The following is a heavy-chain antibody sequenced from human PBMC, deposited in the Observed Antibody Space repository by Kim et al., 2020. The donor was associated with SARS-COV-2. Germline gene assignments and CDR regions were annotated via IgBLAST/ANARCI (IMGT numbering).Heavy chain of an antibody. J-gene: IGHJ4*02. V-gene: IGHV1-69*02. CDR1: GGTFSSYT. Sequence: SVKVSCKASGGTFSSYTISWVRQVPGQGLEWMGRIIPILGIANYAQKFQGRVTITADKSTSTAYMELSSLRSEDTAVYYCASPNSSSSSGFDYWGQGTLVTVSS. CDR2: IIPILGIA. D-gene: IGHD6-6*01. CDR3: ASPNSSSSSGFDY.